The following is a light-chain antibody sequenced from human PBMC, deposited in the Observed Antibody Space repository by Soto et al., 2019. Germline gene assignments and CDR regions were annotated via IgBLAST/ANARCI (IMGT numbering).Light chain of an antibody. CDR2: SNN. CDR3: AAWDDSLNGCWV. CDR1: SSHIGSNT. J-gene: IGLJ3*02. Sequence: QSVLTQPPSASGTPGQRVTISCSGSSSHIGSNTVNWYQQLPGTAPKLLIYSNNQRPSGVPDRFSGSKSDTSASLAISGLQSEDEADYYCAAWDDSLNGCWVFGGGTKLTVL. V-gene: IGLV1-44*01.